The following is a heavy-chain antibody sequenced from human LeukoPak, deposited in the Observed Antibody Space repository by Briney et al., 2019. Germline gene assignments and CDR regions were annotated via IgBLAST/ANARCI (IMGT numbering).Heavy chain of an antibody. J-gene: IGHJ4*02. CDR1: GFTFSNYG. D-gene: IGHD3-22*01. Sequence: PGGPLRLSCAASGFTFSNYGMHWVRQAPGKGLEWVSVISYDGRNKYYADSVKGRFTISRDNSENTLYLQMNSLRAEDTAVYYCAIASRYDSSGFYGYWGQGTLVTVSS. V-gene: IGHV3-30*03. CDR3: AIASRYDSSGFYGY. CDR2: ISYDGRNK.